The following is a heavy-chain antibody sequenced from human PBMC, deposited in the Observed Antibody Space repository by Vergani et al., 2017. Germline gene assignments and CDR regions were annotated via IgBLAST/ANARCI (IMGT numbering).Heavy chain of an antibody. D-gene: IGHD3-10*01. V-gene: IGHV4-4*07. CDR3: AVRPRVNLWGGEIVTKRSFDY. CDR1: GAPISYWC. CDR2: LCPSGST. Sequence: QVQMQESGPGLVKTSETLSLTCSASGAPISYWCWSWLRQPAGKGLEWIGRLCPSGSTNYKPSRNSRVTMSIDTSKNQFSLKLTSVTASDTAVYYCAVRPRVNLWGGEIVTKRSFDYWSQGSLVTVSS. J-gene: IGHJ4*02.